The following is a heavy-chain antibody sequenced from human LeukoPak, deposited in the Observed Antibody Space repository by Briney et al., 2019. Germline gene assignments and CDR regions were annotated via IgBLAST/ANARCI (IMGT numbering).Heavy chain of an antibody. CDR1: GFTFSNYS. V-gene: IGHV3-48*02. CDR3: ARGSVGSVAGTGDY. J-gene: IGHJ4*02. D-gene: IGHD6-19*01. Sequence: GGSLRLSCAASGFTFSNYSMNWVRQVPGKGLEWVSYISQSGSIVYHAESVKGRFTISRDDARASLQLQMNSLRDEDAAVYYCARGSVGSVAGTGDYWGQGTLVTVSS. CDR2: ISQSGSIV.